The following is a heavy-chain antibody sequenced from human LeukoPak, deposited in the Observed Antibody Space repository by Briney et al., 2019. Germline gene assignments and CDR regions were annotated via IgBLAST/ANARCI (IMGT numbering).Heavy chain of an antibody. CDR3: ARGHYYDSSGYYPIYYYYMDV. J-gene: IGHJ6*03. Sequence: GGSLRLSCAASGSTFSSYSMNWVRQAPGKGLEWVSSISSSSSYIYYADSVKGRFTISRDNAKNSLYLQMNSLRAEDTAVYYCARGHYYDSSGYYPIYYYYMDVWGKGTTVTISS. CDR2: ISSSSSYI. V-gene: IGHV3-21*01. D-gene: IGHD3-22*01. CDR1: GSTFSSYS.